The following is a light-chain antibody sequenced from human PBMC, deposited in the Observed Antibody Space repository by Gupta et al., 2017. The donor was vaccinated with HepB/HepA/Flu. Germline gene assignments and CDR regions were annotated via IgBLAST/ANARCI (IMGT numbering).Light chain of an antibody. CDR2: AAS. Sequence: DIQMTQSPSSLSASVGDRVTITCRASQSISSYLNWYQQKPGKAPKLLIYAASSLQRGVPSRFSGSGSGTDFNLTISSLQPEDFATYYCQQSYSNPPCLTFVGGTKVEIK. J-gene: IGKJ4*01. V-gene: IGKV1-39*01. CDR1: QSISSY. CDR3: QQSYSNPPCLT.